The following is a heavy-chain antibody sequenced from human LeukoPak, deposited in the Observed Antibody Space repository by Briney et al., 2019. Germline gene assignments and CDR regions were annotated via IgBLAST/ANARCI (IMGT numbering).Heavy chain of an antibody. D-gene: IGHD4-23*01. CDR1: GGSISSGGYS. Sequence: PSQTLSLTCAVSGGSISSGGYSWSWIRQPPGKGLEWIGYIYYSGSTYYNPSLKSRVTISVDTSKNQFSLKLSSVTAADTAVYYCARDGYGGYYYYGMDVWGQGTTVTVSS. V-gene: IGHV4-30-2*05. J-gene: IGHJ6*02. CDR2: IYYSGST. CDR3: ARDGYGGYYYYGMDV.